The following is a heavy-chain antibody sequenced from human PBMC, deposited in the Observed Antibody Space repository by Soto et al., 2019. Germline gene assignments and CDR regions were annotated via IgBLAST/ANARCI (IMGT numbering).Heavy chain of an antibody. V-gene: IGHV3-74*01. Sequence: EVQLVESGGGLVQPGGSLRLSCEASGFTFSSYWMHWVRQSPGKGLEWVSRINSDGSTANYADSVKGRFTISRDNARDTLYLYLQMNSLRAEDTAVYYCARGIQNYYGSDFWGQGTLVTVSS. CDR3: ARGIQNYYGSDF. CDR2: INSDGSTA. CDR1: GFTFSSYW. J-gene: IGHJ4*02. D-gene: IGHD3-10*01.